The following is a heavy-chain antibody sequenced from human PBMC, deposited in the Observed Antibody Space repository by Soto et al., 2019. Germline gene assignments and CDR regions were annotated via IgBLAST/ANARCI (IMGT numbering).Heavy chain of an antibody. Sequence: EVQLLESGGGLVHPGGSLRLSCAASGFIFSRYPMNWVRQAPGKGLEWVSAISRGGGDTYYANSVKGRFTISRDDSEDTLYLQMNSLRAEDTAVYYCAKSLATPNGWWGYGLDVWGQGTTVTVSS. CDR1: GFIFSRYP. CDR3: AKSLATPNGWWGYGLDV. V-gene: IGHV3-23*01. CDR2: ISRGGGDT. J-gene: IGHJ6*02. D-gene: IGHD2-15*01.